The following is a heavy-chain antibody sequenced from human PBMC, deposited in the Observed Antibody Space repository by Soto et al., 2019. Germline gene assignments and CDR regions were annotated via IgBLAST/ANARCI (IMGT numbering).Heavy chain of an antibody. CDR2: IIPIFGTA. CDR1: GGTFSSYA. D-gene: IGHD2-15*01. Sequence: SVKVSFKASGGTFSSYAISWVRQAPGQGLEWMGGIIPIFGTANYAQKFQGRVTITADESTSTAYMELSSLRSEDTAVYYCAREPIYCSGGSCYFDYWGQGTLVTVSS. V-gene: IGHV1-69*13. J-gene: IGHJ4*02. CDR3: AREPIYCSGGSCYFDY.